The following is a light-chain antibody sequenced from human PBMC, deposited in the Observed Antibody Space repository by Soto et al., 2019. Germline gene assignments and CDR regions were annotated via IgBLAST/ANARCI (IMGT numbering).Light chain of an antibody. CDR1: QYIGVS. CDR3: QHHSNGPPIT. V-gene: IGKV3-11*01. J-gene: IGKJ5*01. CDR2: DAS. Sequence: EIVLTQSPATLSLSPGEGATLSCRASQYIGVSLAWYQHRPGQAPRLLIYDASDRATDIPGRFRGYRSGTDFTLTISSLEPEDFAVYYCQHHSNGPPITFGQGTRLEI.